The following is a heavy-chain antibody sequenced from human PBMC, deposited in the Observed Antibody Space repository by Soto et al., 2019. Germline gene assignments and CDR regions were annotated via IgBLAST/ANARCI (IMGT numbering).Heavy chain of an antibody. V-gene: IGHV4-59*01. CDR1: GGSISNYY. J-gene: IGHJ4*02. CDR3: ARDNSGYAYFDY. CDR2: IYYSGNT. Sequence: KASETLSLTCTVSGGSISNYYWSWIRQPPGKGLEWIGYIYYSGNTNYDPSLKSRVTISVDTSKNQFSLKLSSVTAADTAVYYCARDNSGYAYFDYWGQGTLVTVSS. D-gene: IGHD3-22*01.